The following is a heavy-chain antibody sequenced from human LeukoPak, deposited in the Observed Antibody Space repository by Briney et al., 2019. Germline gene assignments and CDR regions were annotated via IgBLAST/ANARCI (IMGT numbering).Heavy chain of an antibody. Sequence: GGSLRLSCAASGFTFSSYWMSWVRQAPGKGLEWVANIKQDGSEKYYVDSVKGRFTISRDNAKNSLYLQMNSLRAEDTAVYYCARTYAYDATGDRGHWGQGTLVTVSS. V-gene: IGHV3-7*01. J-gene: IGHJ4*02. CDR1: GFTFSSYW. D-gene: IGHD3-16*01. CDR3: ARTYAYDATGDRGH. CDR2: IKQDGSEK.